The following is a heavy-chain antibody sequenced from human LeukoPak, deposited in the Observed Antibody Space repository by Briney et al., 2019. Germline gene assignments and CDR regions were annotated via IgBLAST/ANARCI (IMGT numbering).Heavy chain of an antibody. V-gene: IGHV3-74*01. D-gene: IGHD5-12*01. Sequence: GGSLKISRAGSGFNFRRFRMEWVRPSSGKGLVWVSRINSDGSTTSYADSVKGRFIISRDNAKNTLYLQMNSLRAEDTAVYYCARDRGWLRFGPDYWGQGTLVTVSS. CDR1: GFNFRRFR. CDR3: ARDRGWLRFGPDY. J-gene: IGHJ4*02. CDR2: INSDGSTT.